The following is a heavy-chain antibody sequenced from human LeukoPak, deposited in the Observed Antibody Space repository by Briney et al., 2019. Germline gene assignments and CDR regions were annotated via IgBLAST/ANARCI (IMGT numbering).Heavy chain of an antibody. Sequence: ASVKVSCKASGYTFTSYDIDWVRQATGQGLEWMGWMNPNSGNTGYAQKFQGRVTITRNTSISTAYMELSSLRSEDTAVYYCARTQTQNRGTLYDYVWGSYRAFDYWGQGTLVTVSS. CDR3: ARTQTQNRGTLYDYVWGSYRAFDY. D-gene: IGHD3-16*02. J-gene: IGHJ4*02. V-gene: IGHV1-8*03. CDR1: GYTFTSYD. CDR2: MNPNSGNT.